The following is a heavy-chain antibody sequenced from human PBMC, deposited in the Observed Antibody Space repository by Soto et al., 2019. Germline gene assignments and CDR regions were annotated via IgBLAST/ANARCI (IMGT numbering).Heavy chain of an antibody. Sequence: GGSLRLSCAASGFTFSNCAMSWVRQTPGKGLEWVSAITGGGDDTYYADSVKGRFTISRDNSKNTLSLQMDSLREEDSALYYCAKDFGQQLDGMDVWGQGTTVTVSS. CDR1: GFTFSNCA. CDR3: AKDFGQQLDGMDV. J-gene: IGHJ6*02. V-gene: IGHV3-23*01. CDR2: ITGGGDDT. D-gene: IGHD6-13*01.